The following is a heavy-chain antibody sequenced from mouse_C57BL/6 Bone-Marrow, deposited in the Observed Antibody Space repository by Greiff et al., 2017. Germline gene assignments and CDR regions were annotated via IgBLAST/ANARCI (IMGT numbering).Heavy chain of an antibody. CDR2: ISSDGSCT. J-gene: IGHJ3*01. V-gene: IGHV5-6*01. CDR3: PLWLRRGFAD. CDR1: GFTFSSYG. Sequence: EVKLVESGGDLVKPGGSLKLSCAASGFTFSSYGMSWVRQTPDQRLEWVATISSDGSCTYYPDNVKGRITISRDNAKNTLYLQMSSLKSEDTAMXYCPLWLRRGFADWGKGTLVTVSA. D-gene: IGHD2-2*01.